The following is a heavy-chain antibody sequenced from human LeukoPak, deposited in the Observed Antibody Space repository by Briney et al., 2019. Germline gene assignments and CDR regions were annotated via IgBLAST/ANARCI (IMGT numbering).Heavy chain of an antibody. V-gene: IGHV1-2*02. Sequence: ASVKVPCKASGYTLTDYYLHWVRRAPGQGLEWMGWINPKDGGTNYAQKFRGRVTITTDTSITTAYMDLNSLRSDDTAVYYCARESPYSSSWFDNWGQGTLVTVSS. D-gene: IGHD6-13*01. J-gene: IGHJ4*02. CDR1: GYTLTDYY. CDR2: INPKDGGT. CDR3: ARESPYSSSWFDN.